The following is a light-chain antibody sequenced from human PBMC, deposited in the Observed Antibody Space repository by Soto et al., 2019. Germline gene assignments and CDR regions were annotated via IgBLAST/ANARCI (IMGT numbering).Light chain of an antibody. J-gene: IGKJ3*01. CDR3: QQYGSSFT. Sequence: EIVLTQSPGTLSLSPGERATLSCRASQSVSSSYLAWYQQKPGQAPRLLIYGESSRATGIPDRFSGSGSGTDFTLTISRLEPEAFAVYYCQQYGSSFTFGPGTKVDIK. CDR1: QSVSSSY. CDR2: GES. V-gene: IGKV3-20*01.